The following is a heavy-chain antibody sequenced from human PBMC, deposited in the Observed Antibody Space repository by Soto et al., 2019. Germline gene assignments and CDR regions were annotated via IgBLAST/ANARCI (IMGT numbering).Heavy chain of an antibody. V-gene: IGHV4-34*01. Sequence: KTSETLSLTCAVYGGSFSGYYWSWIRQPPGKGLEWIGEINHSGSTNYNPSLKSRVTISVDTSKNQFSLKLSSVTAADRAVYYCARGHIAPPRSLEKLFDYWGQGTLVTVSS. CDR3: ARGHIAPPRSLEKLFDY. J-gene: IGHJ4*02. CDR1: GGSFSGYY. D-gene: IGHD3-3*01. CDR2: INHSGST.